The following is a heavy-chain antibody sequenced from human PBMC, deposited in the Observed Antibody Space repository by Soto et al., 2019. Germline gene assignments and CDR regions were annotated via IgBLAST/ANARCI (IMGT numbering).Heavy chain of an antibody. J-gene: IGHJ4*02. Sequence: LRLSCAASGFTFGAYIMNWVRQAPGKGLEWISYISSLSSPRYYAESVEGRFIISRNNAKNSLYLQMNSLRDEDTAVYFCVREDILGARSFDYWGQGTRVTVSS. V-gene: IGHV3-48*02. CDR3: VREDILGARSFDY. CDR1: GFTFGAYI. D-gene: IGHD1-26*01. CDR2: ISSLSSPR.